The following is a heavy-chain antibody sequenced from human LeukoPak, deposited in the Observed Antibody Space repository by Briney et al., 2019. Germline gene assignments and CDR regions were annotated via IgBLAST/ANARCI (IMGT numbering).Heavy chain of an antibody. J-gene: IGHJ3*02. D-gene: IGHD3-22*01. Sequence: SETLSLTCTVSGCSISSYYLSWIRQPPGKGLEWVGYIYYSGSNKYNPSLKSRVTISVDTSKNQFSLKLSSVTAADTAVYYCARGGDSSGYSPPDDAFDIWGQGTMVTVSS. CDR1: GCSISSYY. CDR3: ARGGDSSGYSPPDDAFDI. V-gene: IGHV4-59*01. CDR2: IYYSGSN.